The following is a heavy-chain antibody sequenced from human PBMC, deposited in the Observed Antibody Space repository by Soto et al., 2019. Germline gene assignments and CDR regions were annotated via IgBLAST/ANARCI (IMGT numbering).Heavy chain of an antibody. CDR1: GFTFSSYW. V-gene: IGHV3-7*01. CDR2: IKQDGSEK. D-gene: IGHD1-26*01. J-gene: IGHJ4*02. Sequence: VQLVESGGGLVQPGGSLRLSCAASGFTFSSYWMSWVRQAPGKGLEWVANIKQDGSEKYYVDSVKGRFTISRGNAKNSLYLQMNSLRAEDTAVYYCARGNSPYSGSYWGYWGQGTLVTVSS. CDR3: ARGNSPYSGSYWGY.